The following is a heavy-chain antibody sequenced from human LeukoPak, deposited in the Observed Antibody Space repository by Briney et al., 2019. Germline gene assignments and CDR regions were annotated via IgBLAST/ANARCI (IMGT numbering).Heavy chain of an antibody. J-gene: IGHJ4*02. D-gene: IGHD3-22*01. CDR3: ARRPSYYYDSSGWVDY. CDR1: GYTFTSYG. Sequence: ASVKVSCKASGYTFTSYGISWVRQAPGQGLEWMGWISAYNGSTNYAQKLQGRVTMTTDTSTSTAYMELRSLRSDDTAVYYCARRPSYYYDSSGWVDYWGQGTLVTVSS. CDR2: ISAYNGST. V-gene: IGHV1-18*01.